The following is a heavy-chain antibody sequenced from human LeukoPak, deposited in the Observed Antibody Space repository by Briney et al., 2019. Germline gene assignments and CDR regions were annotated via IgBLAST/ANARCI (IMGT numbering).Heavy chain of an antibody. CDR2: INSDGTTT. J-gene: IGHJ5*02. CDR1: GFTFSSYG. Sequence: PGRSLRLSCAASGFTFSSYGMHWVRQAPGKGLVWVSRINSDGTTTMYADSVKGRFTISRDNAKNTLYLQMNSLRDEDTAVYYCARRVDATRWFDPWGQGTLVAVSS. CDR3: ARRVDATRWFDP. D-gene: IGHD2-15*01. V-gene: IGHV3-74*03.